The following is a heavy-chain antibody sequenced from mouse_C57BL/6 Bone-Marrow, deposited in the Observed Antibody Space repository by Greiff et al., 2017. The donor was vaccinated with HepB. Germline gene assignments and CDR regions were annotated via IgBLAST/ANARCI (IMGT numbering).Heavy chain of an antibody. CDR2: IWSGGST. J-gene: IGHJ1*03. CDR3: ARFSMSTTRYFDV. D-gene: IGHD2-4*01. V-gene: IGHV2-2*01. Sequence: VQVVESGPGLVQPSQSLSITCTVSGFSLTSYGVHWVRQSPGKGLEWLGVIWSGGSTDYNAAFISRLSISKDNSKSQVFFKMNSLQADDTAIYYFARFSMSTTRYFDVWGTGTTVTVSS. CDR1: GFSLTSYG.